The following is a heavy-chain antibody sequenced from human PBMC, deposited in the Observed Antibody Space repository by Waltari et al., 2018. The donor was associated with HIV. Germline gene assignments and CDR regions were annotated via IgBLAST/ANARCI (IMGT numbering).Heavy chain of an antibody. V-gene: IGHV5-51*01. CDR3: ASPKGGWLFAFDV. CDR1: GFTFTNYW. D-gene: IGHD6-19*01. Sequence: QLVQSGGEVKQTGESLKISCKGSGFTFTNYWIAWVRQMPGKGLEWMGMLWPRDSDTKYSPSFQGHVTISADRSTSTAYLQWSSLRASDTAMYYCASPKGGWLFAFDVWGQGTKVTVSS. CDR2: LWPRDSDT. J-gene: IGHJ3*01.